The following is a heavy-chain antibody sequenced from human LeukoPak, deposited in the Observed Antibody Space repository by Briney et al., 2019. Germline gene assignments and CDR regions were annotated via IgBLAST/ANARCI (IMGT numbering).Heavy chain of an antibody. J-gene: IGHJ4*02. V-gene: IGHV4-39*07. Sequence: PSETLSLTCTVSGGSISSSSYYWGWIRQPPGKGLEWIGSIYYSGSTYYNPSLKSRVTISVDTSKNQFSLKLSSVTAADTAVYYCARGRITMVRGAPLDYFDYWGQGALVTVSS. CDR1: GGSISSSSYY. CDR2: IYYSGST. CDR3: ARGRITMVRGAPLDYFDY. D-gene: IGHD3-10*01.